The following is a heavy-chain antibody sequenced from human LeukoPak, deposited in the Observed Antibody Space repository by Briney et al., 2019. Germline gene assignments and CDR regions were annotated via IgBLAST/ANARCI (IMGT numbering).Heavy chain of an antibody. V-gene: IGHV1-46*01. CDR3: ARHVWLLWFGEPKAYAFDI. D-gene: IGHD3-10*01. CDR2: INPSGGST. CDR1: GYTFTSYY. Sequence: GASVKVSCKASGYTFTSYYMHWVRQAPGQGLEWMGIINPSGGSTSYAQKFQGRVTMTRDTSTSTVYMELSSLRSDDTAVYYCARHVWLLWFGEPKAYAFDIWGQGTMVTVSS. J-gene: IGHJ3*02.